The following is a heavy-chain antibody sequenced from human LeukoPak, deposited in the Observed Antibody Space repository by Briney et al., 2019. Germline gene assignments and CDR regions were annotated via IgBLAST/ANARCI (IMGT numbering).Heavy chain of an antibody. D-gene: IGHD6-13*01. V-gene: IGHV3-23*01. CDR1: GFTFSSYA. CDR2: ISGSGGST. CDR3: AKVRYIAAAGTDWFDP. J-gene: IGHJ5*02. Sequence: GGSLRLSCAASGFTFSSYAMSWVRQAPGKGLEWVSAISGSGGSTYYADSVKGRFTISRDNSKNTLYLQMNSLGAEDTAVYYCAKVRYIAAAGTDWFDPWGQGTLVTVSS.